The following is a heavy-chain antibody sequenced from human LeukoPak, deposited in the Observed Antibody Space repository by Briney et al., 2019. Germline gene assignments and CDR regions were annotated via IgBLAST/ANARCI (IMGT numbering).Heavy chain of an antibody. CDR2: IYYSGST. D-gene: IGHD3-22*01. J-gene: IGHJ4*02. CDR1: GGSISIYY. CDR3: ARVRQWLKTECFDY. V-gene: IGHV4-59*13. Sequence: SETVSLTCSVAGGSISIYYWSWIRPPPGRGLEWMGYIYYSGSTNYNPSLKSRVTISVDTSKNHFSLKLSSVTAADTAVYYCARVRQWLKTECFDYWGQGTLVTVSS.